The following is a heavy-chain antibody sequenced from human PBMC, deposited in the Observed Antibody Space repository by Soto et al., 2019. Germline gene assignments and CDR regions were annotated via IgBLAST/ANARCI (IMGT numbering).Heavy chain of an antibody. V-gene: IGHV1-3*01. CDR1: GYTFTSYA. CDR3: ARETVAARPYYFDY. Sequence: ASVKVSCKTSGYTFTSYAIHWVRQAPGQRLEWMGYINAGNGNTKYSQKFQGRVTITRDTSASTAYMELNSLRSEDTAVFYCARETVAARPYYFDYWGQGALVTVSS. D-gene: IGHD6-6*01. CDR2: INAGNGNT. J-gene: IGHJ4*02.